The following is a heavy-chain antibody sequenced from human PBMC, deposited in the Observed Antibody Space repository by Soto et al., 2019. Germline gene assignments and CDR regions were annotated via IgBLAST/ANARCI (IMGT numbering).Heavy chain of an antibody. D-gene: IGHD2-21*02. Sequence: QAQLVQSGADVKKPGASVKVSCKASGYSFTDHYMHWVRQAPGQGLEWLGWINPNTGVTHFAQKFQGWVTMTRDTSINTAHTALPRLQSDDTGFCFWVMIPDDFRYGLDVWGQGTTVSVSS. V-gene: IGHV1-2*04. CDR1: GYSFTDHY. CDR3: VMIPDDFRYGLDV. CDR2: INPNTGVT. J-gene: IGHJ6*02.